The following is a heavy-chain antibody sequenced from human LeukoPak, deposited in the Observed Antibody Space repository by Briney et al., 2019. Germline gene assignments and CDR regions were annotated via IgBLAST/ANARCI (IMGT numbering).Heavy chain of an antibody. D-gene: IGHD2-15*01. CDR3: ARGRYCSGGSCYSGHYFYYGMDV. Sequence: GGSLRLSCAASGFTFSTYSMNWVRQAPGKGLEWVSYIGSDSSNIYYADSVKGRFAVSGDNAKNSLYLQMNSLRAEDTAVYFCARGRYCSGGSCYSGHYFYYGMDVWGQGTTVTVFS. CDR2: IGSDSSNI. CDR1: GFTFSTYS. V-gene: IGHV3-48*01. J-gene: IGHJ6*02.